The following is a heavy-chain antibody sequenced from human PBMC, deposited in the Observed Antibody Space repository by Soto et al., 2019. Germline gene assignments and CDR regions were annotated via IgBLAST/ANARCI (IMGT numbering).Heavy chain of an antibody. CDR2: VHSSGIT. J-gene: IGHJ5*02. CDR3: ARGLTMGQLPSHFDH. CDR1: GGSVSNDNFY. V-gene: IGHV4-61*01. D-gene: IGHD3-16*01. Sequence: ETLSLTCTVSGGSVSNDNFYWSWIRQPPGKGLEWIGYVHSSGITNYNPSLKRRVTISVDTSRNQFSLRLSSVTAADTAVYYCARGLTMGQLPSHFDHWGQGTLVTVSS.